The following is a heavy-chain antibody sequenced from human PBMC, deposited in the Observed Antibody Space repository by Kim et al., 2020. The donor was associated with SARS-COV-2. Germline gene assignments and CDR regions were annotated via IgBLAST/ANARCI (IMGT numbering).Heavy chain of an antibody. D-gene: IGHD3-3*01. CDR1: GYTFTSYA. J-gene: IGHJ3*01. CDR3: ARDTSTTIFGVVIMYDAFDC. Sequence: ASVKVSCKASGYTFTSYAMNWVRQAPGQGLEWMGWINTNTGNPTYAQGFTGRFVLSLATSVSTAYLQISSIKAEDTAVYYCARDTSTTIFGVVIMYDAFDCCGQGPMVTVSS. V-gene: IGHV7-4-1*02. CDR2: INTNTGNP.